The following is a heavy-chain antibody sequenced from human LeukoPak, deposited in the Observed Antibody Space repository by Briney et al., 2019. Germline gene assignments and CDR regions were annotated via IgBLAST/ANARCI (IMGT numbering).Heavy chain of an antibody. CDR1: GYTFTSYG. Sequence: ASVKVSCKASGYTFTSYGISWVRQAPGQGLEWMGWISAYNGNTNYAQKLLGRVTMTTDTSTSTAYMELRSLRSDDTAVYHCAGGDYYDSSGYRDYWGQGTLVTVSS. CDR2: ISAYNGNT. CDR3: AGGDYYDSSGYRDY. D-gene: IGHD3-22*01. V-gene: IGHV1-18*01. J-gene: IGHJ4*02.